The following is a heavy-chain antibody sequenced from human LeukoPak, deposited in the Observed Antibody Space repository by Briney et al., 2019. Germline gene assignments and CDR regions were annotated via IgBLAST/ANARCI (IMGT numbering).Heavy chain of an antibody. D-gene: IGHD2-15*01. CDR2: ISSSGTNI. CDR3: ARSLAAWYCSGGSCYSGGGFDP. V-gene: IGHV3-48*04. CDR1: GFTVTSDH. J-gene: IGHJ5*02. Sequence: GGSLRLSCAASGFTVTSDHMSWVRQAPGKGLEWISYISSSGTNIYYADSVEGRFTSSRDNAKNSLYLQMNSLRAEDTAVYYCARSLAAWYCSGGSCYSGGGFDPWGQGTLVTVSS.